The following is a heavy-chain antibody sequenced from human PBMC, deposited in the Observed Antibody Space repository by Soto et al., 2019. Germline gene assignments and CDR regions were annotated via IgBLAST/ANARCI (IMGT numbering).Heavy chain of an antibody. Sequence: EVQLVQSGAEVKQPGESLRISCQGSGYSFSDYYVNWVRHLPGKGLEWMGTIDPRDSHPNYSPSFQGHVTISVDESTNTAYLQWSSLKASDTAIYYWARQSPYTGSYYVLLDHWGQGTRVTVSS. D-gene: IGHD1-26*01. V-gene: IGHV5-10-1*03. CDR1: GYSFSDYY. J-gene: IGHJ4*02. CDR2: IDPRDSHP. CDR3: ARQSPYTGSYYVLLDH.